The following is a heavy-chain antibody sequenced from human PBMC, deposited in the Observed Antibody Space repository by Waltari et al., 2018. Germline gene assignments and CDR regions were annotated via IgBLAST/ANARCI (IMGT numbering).Heavy chain of an antibody. CDR3: ARVHYDFWSGYYI. Sequence: QMQLVQSGAEVKKPGASVKVSCKASGYPFSDYDINWVRQATGHGLEWMGWINPTSGNTVSAQNFQDRVTITRDPSTSTVYMELSSLRSDDAAVYYCARVHYDFWSGYYIWGQGTLVTVPS. D-gene: IGHD3-3*01. CDR1: GYPFSDYD. J-gene: IGHJ4*02. CDR2: INPTSGNT. V-gene: IGHV1-8*02.